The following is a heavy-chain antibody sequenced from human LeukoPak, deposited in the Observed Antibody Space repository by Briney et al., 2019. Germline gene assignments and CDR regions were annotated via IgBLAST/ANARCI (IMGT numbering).Heavy chain of an antibody. J-gene: IGHJ6*03. CDR3: ARRSYRGVIGVYYYYYMDV. Sequence: GGSLKLSCVASGFSFNTYWMSWVRQAPGKGLEWVANIKQDGSEKYYVDSVKGRFTISRDNAKNSVYLQMNRLRVEDTAVYYCARRSYRGVIGVYYYYYMDVWGKGTPVTVSS. D-gene: IGHD3-16*02. V-gene: IGHV3-7*01. CDR2: IKQDGSEK. CDR1: GFSFNTYW.